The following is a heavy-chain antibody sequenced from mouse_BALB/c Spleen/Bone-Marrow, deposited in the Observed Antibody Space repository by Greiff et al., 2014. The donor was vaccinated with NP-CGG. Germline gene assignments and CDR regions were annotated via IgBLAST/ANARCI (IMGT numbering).Heavy chain of an antibody. V-gene: IGHV14-4*02. CDR2: IDPENGDI. D-gene: IGHD2-2*01. CDR1: GFNIKDYY. Sequence: VQLKESGAELVGSGASVRLSCTASGFNIKDYYMHWVKQRPELGLEWIGWIDPENGDIVIAPQLQGKATMTADPSSNTAYLQLNSLTSEDTAVYYCNRGVVTTNAYWGQGTLVTVSA. J-gene: IGHJ3*01. CDR3: NRGVVTTNAY.